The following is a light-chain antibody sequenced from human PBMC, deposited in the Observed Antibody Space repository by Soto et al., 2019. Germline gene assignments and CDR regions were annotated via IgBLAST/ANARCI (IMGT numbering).Light chain of an antibody. CDR3: QQYNNWPPLT. J-gene: IGKJ4*01. CDR1: QSVSSN. CDR2: GAS. Sequence: EIVMTQSPATLSVSPGERATLSCRASQSVSSNLAWYRQKPGQAPRLLIYGASARATGIPARFSGSGSGTEFTLTISSLQSEDFAVYYCQQYNNWPPLTFGRGTKVEIK. V-gene: IGKV3-15*01.